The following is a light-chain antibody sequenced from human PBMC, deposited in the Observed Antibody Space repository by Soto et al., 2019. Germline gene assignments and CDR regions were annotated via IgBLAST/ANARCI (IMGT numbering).Light chain of an antibody. V-gene: IGLV3-21*02. CDR1: NIGGKS. CDR3: QVWESGRGV. CDR2: DDS. J-gene: IGLJ1*01. Sequence: SYELTQPPSVSVAPGQTARITRGGNNIGGKSVHWYQQKPGQAPVLVVYDDSDRPSGIPERFSGSNSVNTATLTISRVAAGDEADYYCQVWESGRGVFGTGTKAPS.